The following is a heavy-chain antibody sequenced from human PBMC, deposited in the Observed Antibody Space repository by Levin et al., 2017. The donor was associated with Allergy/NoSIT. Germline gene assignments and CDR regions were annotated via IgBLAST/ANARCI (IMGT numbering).Heavy chain of an antibody. Sequence: GGSLRLSCAASGFTFSSYGMHWVRQAPGKGLEWVAVISYDGSNKYYADSVKGRFTISRDNSKNTLYLQMNSLRAEDTAVYYCAKAQYGDYEYYFDYWGQGTLVTVSS. V-gene: IGHV3-30*18. CDR2: ISYDGSNK. CDR1: GFTFSSYG. J-gene: IGHJ4*02. CDR3: AKAQYGDYEYYFDY. D-gene: IGHD4-17*01.